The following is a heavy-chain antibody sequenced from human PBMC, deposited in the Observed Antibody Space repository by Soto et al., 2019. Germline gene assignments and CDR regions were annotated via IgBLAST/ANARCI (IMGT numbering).Heavy chain of an antibody. Sequence: EVQLVESGGGLVQPGGSLKLSCAASGFTFSGSAMHWVRQASGKGLEWVGRIRSNANSYATAYAASVKGRFTISRDDSKNTAYLQMNSLETDDTAGYYCTRPYCSRGSCYSLPFDYLRRGGLVTVSS. CDR1: GFTFSGSA. CDR3: TRPYCSRGSCYSLPFDY. CDR2: IRSNANSYAT. D-gene: IGHD2-15*01. V-gene: IGHV3-73*01. J-gene: IGHJ4*02.